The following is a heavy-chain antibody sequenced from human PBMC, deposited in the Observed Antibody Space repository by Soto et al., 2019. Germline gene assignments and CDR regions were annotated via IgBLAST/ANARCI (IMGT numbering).Heavy chain of an antibody. CDR2: IYYSGST. CDR1: GGSISSYY. J-gene: IGHJ5*02. D-gene: IGHD6-13*01. V-gene: IGHV4-59*12. Sequence: SETLSLTCTVAGGSISSYYWSCIRQPPGKGLEWIGYIYYSGSTNYNPSLKSRVILSVDKSKNQFFLKVNSVTAADTAVYYCARGERQQQRDTWGRGILVTVSS. CDR3: ARGERQQQRDT.